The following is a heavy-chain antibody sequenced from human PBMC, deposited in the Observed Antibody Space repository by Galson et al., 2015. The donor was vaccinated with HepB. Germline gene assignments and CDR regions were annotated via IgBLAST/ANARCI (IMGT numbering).Heavy chain of an antibody. J-gene: IGHJ6*02. CDR1: GFTFSSYG. D-gene: IGHD2-15*01. CDR3: ARDPNGAATHYYYYGMDV. Sequence: SLRLSCAASGFTFSSYGMHWVRQAPGKGLEWVAVISYDGSNKYYADSVKGRFTISRDNSKNTLYLQMNSLRAEDTAVYYCARDPNGAATHYYYYGMDVWGQGTTVIVSS. V-gene: IGHV3-30*03. CDR2: ISYDGSNK.